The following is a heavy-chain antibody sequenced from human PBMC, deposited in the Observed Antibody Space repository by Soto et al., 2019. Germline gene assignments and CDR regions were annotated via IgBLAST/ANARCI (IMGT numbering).Heavy chain of an antibody. CDR3: ARHEEQLVPSDWFDP. CDR1: GGSISSSSYY. V-gene: IGHV4-39*01. D-gene: IGHD6-6*01. J-gene: IGHJ5*02. Sequence: PSETLSLTCTVSGGSISSSSYYWGWIRQPPGKGLEWIGSIYYSGSTYYNPSLKSRVTISVDTSKNQFSLKLSSVTAADTAVYYCARHEEQLVPSDWFDPWGQGTLVTVSS. CDR2: IYYSGST.